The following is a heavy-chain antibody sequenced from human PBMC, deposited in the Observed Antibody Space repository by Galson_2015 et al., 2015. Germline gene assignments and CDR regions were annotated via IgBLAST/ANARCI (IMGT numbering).Heavy chain of an antibody. CDR3: ATGRDDYKTGY. J-gene: IGHJ4*02. CDR1: GVSITSNY. CDR2: IYYSGNT. V-gene: IGHV4-59*01. Sequence: ETLSFTCTVSGVSITSNYWSWIRQPPGKGLEWIGYIYYSGNTNYNPSLKSRVTMSQDTSKNQISLKLSSVTAADTAVYYCATGRDDYKTGYWGQGTLVTVSS. D-gene: IGHD5-24*01.